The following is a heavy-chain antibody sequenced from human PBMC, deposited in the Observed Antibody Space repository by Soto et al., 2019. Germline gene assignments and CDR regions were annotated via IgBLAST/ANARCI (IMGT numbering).Heavy chain of an antibody. CDR2: IHYSGST. CDR1: GGSISSDY. V-gene: IGHV4-59*01. Sequence: SETLSLTCTISGGSISSDYWTWIRQPPGKGLEWIGYIHYSGSTNYNPSLKSRVTISVDTSKNQFSLKLSSVTAADTAVYYCARVMGTQNRASYYMDVWGKGTTVTGSS. CDR3: ARVMGTQNRASYYMDV. J-gene: IGHJ6*03. D-gene: IGHD1-7*01.